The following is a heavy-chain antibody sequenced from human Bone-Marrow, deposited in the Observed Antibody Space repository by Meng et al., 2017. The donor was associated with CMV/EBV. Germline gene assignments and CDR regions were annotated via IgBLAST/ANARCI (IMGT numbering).Heavy chain of an antibody. V-gene: IGHV3-48*03. Sequence: GESLKISCAASGFTFSSYEMNWVRQAPGKGLEWVSYISSSGSTIYYADSVKGRFTISRDNAKNSLYLQMNSLRAEDTAVYYCARDLFKQQLIPFDYWGQGTLVTVSS. D-gene: IGHD6-13*01. CDR2: ISSSGSTI. J-gene: IGHJ4*02. CDR3: ARDLFKQQLIPFDY. CDR1: GFTFSSYE.